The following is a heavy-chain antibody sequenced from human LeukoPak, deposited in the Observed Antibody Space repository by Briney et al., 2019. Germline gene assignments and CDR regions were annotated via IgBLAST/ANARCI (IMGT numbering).Heavy chain of an antibody. J-gene: IGHJ6*02. CDR1: DGSINSYY. CDR3: ARGRSNYYGMDV. D-gene: IGHD1-26*01. V-gene: IGHV4-59*01. Sequence: SETLSLTCSVSDGSINSYYWNWIRRPPGKGLEWIGYIYYNGNTNYSPSLKSRVTMSVDTSKSLFSLKVSSVTAADTAVYYCARGRSNYYGMDVWGQGTTVTVSS. CDR2: IYYNGNT.